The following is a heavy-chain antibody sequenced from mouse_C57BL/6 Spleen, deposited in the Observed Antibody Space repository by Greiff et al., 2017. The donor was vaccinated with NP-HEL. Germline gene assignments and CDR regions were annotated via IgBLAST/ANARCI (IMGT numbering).Heavy chain of an antibody. CDR3: ARGRSIYYDYFDY. J-gene: IGHJ2*01. CDR2: ISSGSSTI. V-gene: IGHV5-17*01. CDR1: GFTFSDYG. D-gene: IGHD2-4*01. Sequence: DVKLVESGGGLVKPGGSLTLSCAASGFTFSDYGMHWVRQAPEKGLEWVAYISSGSSTIYYADTVKGRFTISRDNAKNTLFLQMTSLRSEDTAMYYCARGRSIYYDYFDYWGQGTTLTVSS.